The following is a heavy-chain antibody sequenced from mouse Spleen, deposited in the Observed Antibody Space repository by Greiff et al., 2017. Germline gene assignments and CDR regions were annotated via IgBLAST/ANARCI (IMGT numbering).Heavy chain of an antibody. Sequence: VQLQQSGPVLVKPGASVKMSCKASGYTFTDYYMNWVKQSHGKSLEWIGVINPYNGGTSYNQKFKGKATLTVDKSSSTAYMELNSLTSEDSAVYYCARTTAGLYYFDYWGQGTTLTVSS. D-gene: IGHD1-2*01. CDR2: INPYNGGT. CDR3: ARTTAGLYYFDY. CDR1: GYTFTDYY. V-gene: IGHV1-19*01. J-gene: IGHJ2*01.